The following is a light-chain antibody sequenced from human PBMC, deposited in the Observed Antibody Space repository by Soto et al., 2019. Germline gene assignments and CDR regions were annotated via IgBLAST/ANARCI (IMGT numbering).Light chain of an antibody. J-gene: IGLJ1*01. CDR2: RNN. CDR3: AAWDDSLSANYV. Sequence: QSVLTQPPSASGTSGQRVTISCSGSSSNIGSNYVYWYQQLPGTAPKLHIYRNNQRPSGIPDRFSGSKSGTSASLAISGLRSEDEADYYCAAWDDSLSANYVFGTGTKLTVL. CDR1: SSNIGSNY. V-gene: IGLV1-47*01.